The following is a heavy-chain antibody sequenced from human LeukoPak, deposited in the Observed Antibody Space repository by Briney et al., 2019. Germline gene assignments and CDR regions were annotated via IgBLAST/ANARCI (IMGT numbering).Heavy chain of an antibody. CDR1: EFTFSSYA. Sequence: GGSLRLSCAASEFTFSSYAMSWVRQAPGKGLRWVSAISGSGGSTYYADSVKGRFTISRDNSKNTLYLQMNSLRAEDTAVYYCARGHSGWYDYWGQGTLVTVSS. D-gene: IGHD6-19*01. CDR3: ARGHSGWYDY. J-gene: IGHJ4*02. V-gene: IGHV3-23*01. CDR2: ISGSGGST.